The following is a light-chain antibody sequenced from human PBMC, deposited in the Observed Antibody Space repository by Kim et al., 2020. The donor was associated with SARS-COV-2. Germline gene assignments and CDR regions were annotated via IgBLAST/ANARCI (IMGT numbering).Light chain of an antibody. V-gene: IGLV3-21*04. CDR1: NIGSKS. CDR3: QVWDSSSDHWV. Sequence: APGKTARITCGGNNIGSKSVHWYQQKPGQAPVLVIYYDSDRPSGIPERFSGSNSGNTATLTISRVEARDEADYYCQVWDSSSDHWVFGGGTQLTVL. J-gene: IGLJ3*02. CDR2: YDS.